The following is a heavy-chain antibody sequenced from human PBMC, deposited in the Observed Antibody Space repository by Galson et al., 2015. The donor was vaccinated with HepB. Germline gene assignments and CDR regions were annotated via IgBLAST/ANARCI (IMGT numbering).Heavy chain of an antibody. V-gene: IGHV4-34*01. Sequence: SETLSLTCAVYGGSFSVYYWGWIRQPPGEGLEWVGEINHRGSINYNPSLKRQLNIPVDRTKKQFSLKLSSVTAADTAVYYCARGGRSENHYSNCVSPRYYGMDVRGQGTTVTVSS. CDR2: INHRGSI. D-gene: IGHD4-11*01. J-gene: IGHJ6*02. CDR1: GGSFSVYY. CDR3: ARGGRSENHYSNCVSPRYYGMDV.